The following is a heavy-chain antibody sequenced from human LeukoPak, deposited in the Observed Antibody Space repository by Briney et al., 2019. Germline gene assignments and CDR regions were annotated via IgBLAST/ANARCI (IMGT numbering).Heavy chain of an antibody. J-gene: IGHJ4*02. Sequence: SGPTLVNPTQTLTLTFTFSGFSLSISGVGVGWIRQPPGKALEWLALIYWNDDKRYSPSLKSRLTITKDTSKNQVVLTMTNMDPVDTATYYCARTYNSGWTLDWGQGTLVTVSS. CDR3: ARTYNSGWTLD. CDR1: GFSLSISGVG. V-gene: IGHV2-5*01. CDR2: IYWNDDK. D-gene: IGHD6-19*01.